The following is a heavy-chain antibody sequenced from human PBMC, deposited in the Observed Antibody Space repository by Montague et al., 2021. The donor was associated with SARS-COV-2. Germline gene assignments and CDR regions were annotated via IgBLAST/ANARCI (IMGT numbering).Heavy chain of an antibody. J-gene: IGHJ3*02. D-gene: IGHD3-22*01. CDR1: GGSISSSSYD. Sequence: SETLSLTCTVSGGSISSSSYDWGWSRQPPGKGLEWIGSIYYSGSTYYNPSLKSRVTISVDTSKNQFSLKLSSVTAADTAVYYCARFPTSYYYDSKAAPATPDAFDIWGQGTMVTVSS. CDR2: IYYSGST. CDR3: ARFPTSYYYDSKAAPATPDAFDI. V-gene: IGHV4-39*01.